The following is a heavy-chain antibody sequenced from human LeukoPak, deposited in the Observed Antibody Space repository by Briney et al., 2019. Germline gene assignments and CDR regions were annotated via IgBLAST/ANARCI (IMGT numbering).Heavy chain of an antibody. Sequence: SVKVSCKASGFTFTSSAMQWVRQARGQRLEWIGWIVVGSGNTNYAQKFQERVTITRDMSTSTAYMELSSLRSEDTAVYYCAAQYDILTGLDLPTFDYWGQGTLVTVSS. CDR3: AAQYDILTGLDLPTFDY. J-gene: IGHJ4*02. CDR1: GFTFTSSA. V-gene: IGHV1-58*02. D-gene: IGHD3-9*01. CDR2: IVVGSGNT.